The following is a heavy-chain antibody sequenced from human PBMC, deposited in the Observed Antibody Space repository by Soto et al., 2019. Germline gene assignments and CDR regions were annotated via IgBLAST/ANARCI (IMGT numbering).Heavy chain of an antibody. D-gene: IGHD3-9*01. CDR2: INHSGST. CDR3: ASREDDWSTYYYYGMDV. Sequence: QVQLQQWGAGLLKPSETLSLTCAVYGGSFSGYYWSWIRQPPGKGLEWIGEINHSGSTNYNPSLKSRVTISVDTSKNQFSLKLSSVTAADTAVYYCASREDDWSTYYYYGMDVWGQGTTVTVSS. CDR1: GGSFSGYY. V-gene: IGHV4-34*01. J-gene: IGHJ6*02.